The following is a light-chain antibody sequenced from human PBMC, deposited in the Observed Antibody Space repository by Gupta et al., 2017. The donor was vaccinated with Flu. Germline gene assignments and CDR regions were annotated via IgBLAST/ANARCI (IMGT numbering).Light chain of an antibody. Sequence: QAVLTQPSSVSGTPGQTVSISCTGTYPNIAACYDVPWYQLLPGAAPKVLIYANTIRPSEVPDRFSASKSGASASLAITGLQADDEARYYCQSYDSSLSGALFGGWTKLTV. CDR1: YPNIAACYD. V-gene: IGLV1-40*01. CDR2: ANT. J-gene: IGLJ3*02. CDR3: QSYDSSLSGAL.